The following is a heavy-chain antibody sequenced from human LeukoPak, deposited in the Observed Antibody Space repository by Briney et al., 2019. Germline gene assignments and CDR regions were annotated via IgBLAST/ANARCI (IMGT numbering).Heavy chain of an antibody. J-gene: IGHJ3*02. Sequence: GGSLRLSCAASGFTFSSYAMSWVRQAPGKGLEWVSAISGSGGSTYYADSVKGQVTISRDNSKNTLYLQMNSLRAEDTAVYYCAKVRMITMIAYDAFDIWGQGTMVTVSS. D-gene: IGHD3-22*01. CDR3: AKVRMITMIAYDAFDI. CDR1: GFTFSSYA. CDR2: ISGSGGST. V-gene: IGHV3-23*01.